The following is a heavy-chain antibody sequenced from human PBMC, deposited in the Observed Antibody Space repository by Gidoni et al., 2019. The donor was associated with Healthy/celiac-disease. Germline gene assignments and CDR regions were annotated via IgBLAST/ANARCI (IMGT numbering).Heavy chain of an antibody. J-gene: IGHJ4*02. CDR3: ARIAAAATRIYYFDY. CDR2: INPSGGST. CDR1: GYTFTSYS. D-gene: IGHD6-13*01. Sequence: QVQLVQSGAEVKTPGASVKVSCKASGYTFTSYSMHWVRQAPGQGLEWMGIINPSGGSTSYAQKLQGRVTMTRDTSTSTVYMELSSLRSEDTAVYYCARIAAAATRIYYFDYWGQGTLVTVSS. V-gene: IGHV1-46*04.